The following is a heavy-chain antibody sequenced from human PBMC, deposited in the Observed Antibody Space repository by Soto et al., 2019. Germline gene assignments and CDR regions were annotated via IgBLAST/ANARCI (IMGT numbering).Heavy chain of an antibody. V-gene: IGHV1-18*01. Sequence: ASVKVSCKASGYTFTSYGISWVRQAPGQGLEWMGWISAYNGNTNYAQKLQGRVTMTTDTSTSTAYMELRSLRSDDTAVYYCAREQGGDILTVHYGMDVWGQGTTVTVSS. CDR2: ISAYNGNT. J-gene: IGHJ6*02. CDR1: GYTFTSYG. CDR3: AREQGGDILTVHYGMDV. D-gene: IGHD3-9*01.